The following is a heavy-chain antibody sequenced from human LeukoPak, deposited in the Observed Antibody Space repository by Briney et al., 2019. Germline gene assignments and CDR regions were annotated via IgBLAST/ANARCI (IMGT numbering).Heavy chain of an antibody. Sequence: GGSLRLSCAASGFTFDNYAMHWVRQSPGKGLEWVSGIDWKSGSIRYAGSVKGRFTISRDNAKNSLYLQMNSLRAEDTALYYCAKGLGSYYYKNGMDVWGQGTTVTVSS. CDR2: IDWKSGSI. CDR1: GFTFDNYA. D-gene: IGHD1-26*01. CDR3: AKGLGSYYYKNGMDV. V-gene: IGHV3-9*01. J-gene: IGHJ6*02.